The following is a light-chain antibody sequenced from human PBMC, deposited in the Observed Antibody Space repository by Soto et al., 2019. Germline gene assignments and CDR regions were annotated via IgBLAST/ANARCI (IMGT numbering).Light chain of an antibody. V-gene: IGKV3-11*01. CDR1: QRVSSY. CDR3: QQRSNWPLT. Sequence: EIVLTQSPATLSLSPGERATLSCRASQRVSSYLAWYQQNPGQAPRLLIYDASNRATGIPARFSGSGSGTDFTLTISSLAPEDFAVYYCQQRSNWPLTFGGGTKVEIK. J-gene: IGKJ4*01. CDR2: DAS.